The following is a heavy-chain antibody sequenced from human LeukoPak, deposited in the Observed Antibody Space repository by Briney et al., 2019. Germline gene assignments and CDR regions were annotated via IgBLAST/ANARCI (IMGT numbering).Heavy chain of an antibody. J-gene: IGHJ5*02. CDR3: ARLGVVNWNYLWFDP. V-gene: IGHV4-39*07. Sequence: PSETLSLTCTVSGGSISSSSYYWGWIRQPPGKGLEWIGSIYYSGSTYYNPSLKSRVTISVDTSKNQFSLKLSSVTAADTAVYYCARLGVVNWNYLWFDPWGQGTLVTVSS. CDR1: GGSISSSSYY. CDR2: IYYSGST. D-gene: IGHD1-7*01.